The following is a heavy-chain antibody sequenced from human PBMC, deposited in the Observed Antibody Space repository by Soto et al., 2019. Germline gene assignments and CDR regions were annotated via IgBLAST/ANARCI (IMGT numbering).Heavy chain of an antibody. CDR2: IIPMFGTA. J-gene: IGHJ4*02. Sequence: QVQLVQSGAEVKKPESSVKVSCTAPGGTFSTYAISWVRQAPGQGLEWMGGIIPMFGTANYAQRFKDRVTITADESTNAVYMELSSLRSEDTAVYFCASGIQLWLRRINNGYSGWGQGTLVTVSS. CDR3: ASGIQLWLRRINNGYSG. CDR1: GGTFSTYA. V-gene: IGHV1-69*12. D-gene: IGHD5-18*01.